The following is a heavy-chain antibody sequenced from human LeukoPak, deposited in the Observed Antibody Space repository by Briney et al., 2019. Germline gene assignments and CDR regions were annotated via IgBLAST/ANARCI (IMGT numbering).Heavy chain of an antibody. CDR1: GGSISSRSYY. V-gene: IGHV4-39*01. D-gene: IGHD3-16*01. Sequence: SETLSLTCTVSGGSISSRSYYWGWIRQPPGKGLEWIGKISDSGNTYYSPSLRSRVTISIDMSKNQFSLKLSSVTATDTAVYYCARGEKALDYFDYWGQGTLVTVSS. CDR2: ISDSGNT. CDR3: ARGEKALDYFDY. J-gene: IGHJ4*02.